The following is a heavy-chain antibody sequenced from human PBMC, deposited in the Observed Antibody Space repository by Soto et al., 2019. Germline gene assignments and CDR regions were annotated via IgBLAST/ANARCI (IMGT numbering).Heavy chain of an antibody. J-gene: IGHJ3*02. CDR3: AKALKRYCSSTSCPDDAFDI. V-gene: IGHV3-23*01. Sequence: GGSLRLSCAASGFTFSSYAMSWVRQAPGKGLEWVSAISGSGGSTYYADSVKGRFTISRDNSKNTLYLQMNSLRAEDTAVYYCAKALKRYCSSTSCPDDAFDIWGQGTMVTVSS. CDR1: GFTFSSYA. CDR2: ISGSGGST. D-gene: IGHD2-2*01.